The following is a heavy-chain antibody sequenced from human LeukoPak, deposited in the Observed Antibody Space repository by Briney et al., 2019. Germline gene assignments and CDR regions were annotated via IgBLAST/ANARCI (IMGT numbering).Heavy chain of an antibody. CDR1: GGSISSYY. J-gene: IGHJ2*01. Sequence: SETLSLTCTVSGGSISSYYWSWIRQPPGKGLEWIGYMYHSGNTNYNPSLKSRVTISVDTSKNQFSLKLSSVSAADTTVYYCARDPHDYADSRRPWYFELWGRGTLVTVSS. D-gene: IGHD4-17*01. CDR3: ARDPHDYADSRRPWYFEL. V-gene: IGHV4-59*01. CDR2: MYHSGNT.